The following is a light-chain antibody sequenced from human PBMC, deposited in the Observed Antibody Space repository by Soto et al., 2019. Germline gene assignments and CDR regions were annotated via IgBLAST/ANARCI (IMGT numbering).Light chain of an antibody. CDR3: QQRSNWPPSIT. J-gene: IGKJ5*01. CDR2: GAS. V-gene: IGKV3-11*01. Sequence: EIVLTQSPATLSLSPGERATLSCRASQSVGTYLAWYQQKPGQSPRLLIYGASNRATGIPARFSGSGSGTDFTLSISSLEPEDFAIYYCQQRSNWPPSITFGHGTRL. CDR1: QSVGTY.